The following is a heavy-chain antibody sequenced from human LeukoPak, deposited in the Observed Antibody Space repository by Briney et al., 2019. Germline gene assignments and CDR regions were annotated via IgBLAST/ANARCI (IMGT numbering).Heavy chain of an antibody. CDR3: ARTIRGY. CDR1: GFTFSNYW. Sequence: GGSLRLSCAASGFTFSNYWMSWVRQAPGKGLEWVANIKEDGSEKYYVDSVKGRFTFSRDNAKNSLYPQMNSLRAEDTAVYYCARTIRGYWGQGTLVTVSS. V-gene: IGHV3-7*01. J-gene: IGHJ4*02. D-gene: IGHD3-10*01. CDR2: IKEDGSEK.